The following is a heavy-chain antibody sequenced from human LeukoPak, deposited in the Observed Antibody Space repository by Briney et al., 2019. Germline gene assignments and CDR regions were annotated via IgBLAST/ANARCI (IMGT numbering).Heavy chain of an antibody. D-gene: IGHD6-6*01. V-gene: IGHV3-30*02. Sequence: PGGSLRLSCEASGFTFRNYGMHWVCQAPGRGLEWVAFIRYDGSDKFYLHSSKGRFTISRDSSKNTLYLQMNSLRPEDTAVYYCAGEYSTSSGFGSWGQGTLVSVSS. CDR3: AGEYSTSSGFGS. J-gene: IGHJ4*02. CDR1: GFTFRNYG. CDR2: IRYDGSDK.